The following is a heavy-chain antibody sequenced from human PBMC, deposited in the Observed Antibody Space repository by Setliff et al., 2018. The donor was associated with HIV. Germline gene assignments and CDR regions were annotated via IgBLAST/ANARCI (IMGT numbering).Heavy chain of an antibody. D-gene: IGHD4-17*01. V-gene: IGHV4-59*01. CDR1: RGSISRYC. CDR3: ARDRPPSTVDMLGAFDR. CDR2: IYYTGTT. J-gene: IGHJ3*02. Sequence: PSETLSLTCTVSRGSISRYCWSWIRQPPGKGLEWIGYIYYTGTTKYNPSLKSRITTSVDTSKNQLSLKLSSLTAADTAVYYCARDRPPSTVDMLGAFDRWGQGTMVTVSS.